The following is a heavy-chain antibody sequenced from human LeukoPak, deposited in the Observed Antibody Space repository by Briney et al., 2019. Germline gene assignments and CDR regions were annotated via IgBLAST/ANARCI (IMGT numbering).Heavy chain of an antibody. CDR1: GFNFSSYW. CDR2: IASDGSST. Sequence: GGSLRLSCAASGFNFSSYWMNWVRQAPGKGLVWVSRIASDGSSTTYADSVKGRFSISRDNAKNTLYLQMNSLRVEDTAVYYCARGRPHGNDYWGQGTLVTVSS. CDR3: ARGRPHGNDY. J-gene: IGHJ4*02. V-gene: IGHV3-74*01. D-gene: IGHD4-23*01.